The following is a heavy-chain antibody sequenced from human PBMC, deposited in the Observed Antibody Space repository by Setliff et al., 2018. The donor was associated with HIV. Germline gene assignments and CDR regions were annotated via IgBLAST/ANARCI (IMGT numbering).Heavy chain of an antibody. CDR2: MNPNTGVS. J-gene: IGHJ6*04. CDR3: ARGKGVGGVVITGGLDV. Sequence: GASVKVSCKTSGYRFIGHYLHWVRLAPGQGPEWVGWMNPNTGVSGYALKFQARVTMTRATSISTAYMELSSLTSEDTAVYYCARGKGVGGVVITGGLDVWGKGTTVTVSS. CDR1: GYRFIGHY. D-gene: IGHD3-10*01. V-gene: IGHV1-8*02.